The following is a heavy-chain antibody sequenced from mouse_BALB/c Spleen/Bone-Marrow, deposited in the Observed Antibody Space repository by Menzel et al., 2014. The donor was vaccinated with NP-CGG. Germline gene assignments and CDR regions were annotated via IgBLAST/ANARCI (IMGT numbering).Heavy chain of an antibody. J-gene: IGHJ4*01. CDR2: INPSSAYT. V-gene: IGHV1-4*01. D-gene: IGHD1-1*01. Sequence: VQLQQSGAELARPGASVKMSCQASGYTFTRYTMHWEKQRPGQGLEWIGYINPSSAYTNYNQKFKDKATLTAGKSSSTAYMQLSSLTSEDSAVYYCTIRYYAMDYWGQGTSVTVSS. CDR1: GYTFTRYT. CDR3: TIRYYAMDY.